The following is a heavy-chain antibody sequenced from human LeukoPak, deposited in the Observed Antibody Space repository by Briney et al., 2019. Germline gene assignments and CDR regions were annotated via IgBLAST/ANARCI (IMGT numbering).Heavy chain of an antibody. J-gene: IGHJ4*02. CDR1: EFSVGSNY. D-gene: IGHD5-18*01. V-gene: IGHV3-66*01. CDR3: ARDRGVDTAMAIDY. Sequence: GGSLRLSCAASEFSVGSNYMTWVRQAPGKGLEWVSLIYSGGSTYYADSVKGRFTISRDNSKNTLYLQMNSLRAEDTAVYYCARDRGVDTAMAIDYWGQGTLVTVSS. CDR2: IYSGGST.